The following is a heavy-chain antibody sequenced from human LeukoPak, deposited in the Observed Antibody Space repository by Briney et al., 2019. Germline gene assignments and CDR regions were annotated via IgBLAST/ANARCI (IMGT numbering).Heavy chain of an antibody. V-gene: IGHV4-59*01. D-gene: IGHD3-22*01. CDR1: GGSISSYY. Sequence: SETLSLTCTVSGGSISSYYWSWIRQPPGKGLEWIGYIYYSGSTNYNPSLNTRVTISADMSKNQFSLKLSSVTAADTAVYYCARDIIRSSGLFDYWGQGTLVTVSS. CDR3: ARDIIRSSGLFDY. CDR2: IYYSGST. J-gene: IGHJ4*02.